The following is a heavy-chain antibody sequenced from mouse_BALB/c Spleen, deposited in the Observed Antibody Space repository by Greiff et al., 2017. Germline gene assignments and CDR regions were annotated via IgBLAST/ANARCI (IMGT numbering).Heavy chain of an antibody. J-gene: IGHJ4*01. Sequence: EVMLVESGGGLVKPGGSLKLSCAASGFTFSSYAMSWVRQTPEKRLEWVASISSGGSTYYPDSVKGRFTISRDNARNILYLQMSSLRSEDTAMYYCARFFTTALYYAMDYWGQGTSVTVSS. D-gene: IGHD1-1*01. V-gene: IGHV5-6-5*01. CDR1: GFTFSSYA. CDR2: ISSGGST. CDR3: ARFFTTALYYAMDY.